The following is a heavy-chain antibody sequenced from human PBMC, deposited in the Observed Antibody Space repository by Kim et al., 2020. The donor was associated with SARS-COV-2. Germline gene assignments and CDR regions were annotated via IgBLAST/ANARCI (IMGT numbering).Heavy chain of an antibody. CDR1: GYSISSGYY. J-gene: IGHJ4*02. D-gene: IGHD1-26*01. CDR2: IYHSGST. V-gene: IGHV4-38-2*02. CDR3: ARWDGQQPDDY. Sequence: SETLSLTCTVSGYSISSGYYWGWIRQPPGKGLEWIGSIYHSGSTYYNPSLKSRVTISVDTSKNQFSLKLSSVTAADTAVYYCARWDGQQPDDYWGQGTLVTVSS.